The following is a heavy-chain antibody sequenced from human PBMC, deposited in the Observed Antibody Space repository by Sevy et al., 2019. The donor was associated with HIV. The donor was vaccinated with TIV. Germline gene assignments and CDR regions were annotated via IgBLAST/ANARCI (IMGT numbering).Heavy chain of an antibody. D-gene: IGHD1-1*01. J-gene: IGHJ4*02. Sequence: GSLRLSCAASGFTFSSYSMNWVRQAPGKGLEWVSSISSSSSYIYYADSVKGRFTISRDNAKNSLYLQMNSLRAEDTAVYYCASHTGASGKFDYWGQGTLVTVSS. V-gene: IGHV3-21*01. CDR3: ASHTGASGKFDY. CDR2: ISSSSSYI. CDR1: GFTFSSYS.